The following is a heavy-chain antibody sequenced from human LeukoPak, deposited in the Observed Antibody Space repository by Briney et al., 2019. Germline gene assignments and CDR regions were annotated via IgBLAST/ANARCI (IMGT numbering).Heavy chain of an antibody. V-gene: IGHV1-69*01. CDR2: IIPIFGTA. CDR3: ARGYFTADTFDY. J-gene: IGHJ4*02. CDR1: GGTFSNYA. D-gene: IGHD2-21*01. Sequence: SVKVSCKASGGTFSNYAINWVRQAPGQGLEWMGGIIPIFGTANYAQNFQGRVTITADESTSTAYMELRSLKSEDTAVYYCARGYFTADTFDYWGQGTLVTVSS.